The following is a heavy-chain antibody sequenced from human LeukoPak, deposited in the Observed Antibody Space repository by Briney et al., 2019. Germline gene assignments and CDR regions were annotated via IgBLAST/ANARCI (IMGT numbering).Heavy chain of an antibody. CDR3: ARPGEYSGSYGH. D-gene: IGHD1-26*01. Sequence: PGRSLRLSCAASGFAFSRYAMHRVRQAPGKGLEWVAVISYDGSNKYYADSVKGRFTISRDNSKNTLYLQMNSLGAEDTAVYYCARPGEYSGSYGHWGQGTLVTVSS. CDR2: ISYDGSNK. CDR1: GFAFSRYA. J-gene: IGHJ4*02. V-gene: IGHV3-30*04.